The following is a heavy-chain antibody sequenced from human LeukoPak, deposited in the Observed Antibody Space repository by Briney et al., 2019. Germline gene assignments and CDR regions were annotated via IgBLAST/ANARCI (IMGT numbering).Heavy chain of an antibody. J-gene: IGHJ4*02. CDR2: ISDSGGGT. Sequence: GSLRLSCAASGFTFSSYWMSWVRQAPGKGLEWVSGISDSGGGTYYADSVKGRFTISRDNSKNTLYLQMNSLRAEDTAVYYCAKLPGRAADYWGQGTLVTVSS. CDR1: GFTFSSYW. V-gene: IGHV3-23*01. CDR3: AKLPGRAADY.